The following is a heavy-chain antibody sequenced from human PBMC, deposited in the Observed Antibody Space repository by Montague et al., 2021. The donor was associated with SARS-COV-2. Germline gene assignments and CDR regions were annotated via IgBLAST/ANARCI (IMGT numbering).Heavy chain of an antibody. D-gene: IGHD4-17*01. CDR3: ARHYGSSLDS. CDR2: ISYSGTT. Sequence: SETLSLTCTVSGGSISSTTYRWGWIRQPPGKGLEWVGFISYSGTTFYNPSLKSRISMSVYTPKSQFSLNLTSVTAADTAVYYCARHYGSSLDSWGQGILVAVSS. V-gene: IGHV4-39*01. CDR1: GGSISSTTYR. J-gene: IGHJ4*02.